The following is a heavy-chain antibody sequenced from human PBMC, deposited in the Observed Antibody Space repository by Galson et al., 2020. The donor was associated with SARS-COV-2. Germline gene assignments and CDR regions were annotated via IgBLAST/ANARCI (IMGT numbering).Heavy chain of an antibody. V-gene: IGHV1-69*05. D-gene: IGHD3-9*01. J-gene: IGHJ5*02. Sequence: ASVKVSCKAPGGTFTTYAISWVRQAPGQGLEWMGGIIPIFGTANYAQKFHGRVTITTDESTSTAYMELSSLRSEDTALYYCATDILTGYWGWFDPWGQGTLVTFSS. CDR3: ATDILTGYWGWFDP. CDR1: GGTFTTYA. CDR2: IIPIFGTA.